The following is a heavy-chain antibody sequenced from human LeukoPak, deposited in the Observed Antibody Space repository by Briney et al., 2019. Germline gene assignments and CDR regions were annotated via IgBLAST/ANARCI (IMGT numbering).Heavy chain of an antibody. CDR1: GFTFSSYS. J-gene: IGHJ4*02. D-gene: IGHD3-16*01. V-gene: IGHV3-21*01. CDR2: ISSSSSYI. CDR3: ARVGAIGELSLGY. Sequence: GGSLRLSCAASGFTFSSYSMNWVRQAPGKGLEWVSSISSSSSYIYYADSVKGRFTISRDNAKNTLYLQMNSLRAEDTAVYYCARVGAIGELSLGYWGQGTLVTVSS.